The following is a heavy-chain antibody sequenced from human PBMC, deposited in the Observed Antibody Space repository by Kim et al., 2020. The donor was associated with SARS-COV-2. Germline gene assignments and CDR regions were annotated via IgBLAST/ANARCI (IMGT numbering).Heavy chain of an antibody. D-gene: IGHD3-22*01. Sequence: GESLKISCKGPEYSFVNNWIGWVRQKPGKALEWMGIIYVGDSETSYSPSFQGLVTISVDKSASTSYLQWSSLKASDTAIYYCAGGGYYPGYFDYWGLGTL. V-gene: IGHV5-51*01. J-gene: IGHJ4*02. CDR1: EYSFVNNW. CDR2: IYVGDSET. CDR3: AGGGYYPGYFDY.